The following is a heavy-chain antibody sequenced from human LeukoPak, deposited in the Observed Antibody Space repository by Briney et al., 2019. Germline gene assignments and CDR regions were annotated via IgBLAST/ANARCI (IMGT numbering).Heavy chain of an antibody. J-gene: IGHJ6*02. D-gene: IGHD4-11*01. V-gene: IGHV3-21*01. CDR3: ARDTVTKCTIDV. CDR1: GFIFSSYT. Sequence: GGSLRLSCAASGFIFSSYTMNWVRLAPGKGLEWVSCISGSSSSKHYADSVKGRFTISRDNAKNSLFPQMNSLSAEDTAVYYCARDTVTKCTIDVWGQGTTVIVSS. CDR2: ISGSSSSK.